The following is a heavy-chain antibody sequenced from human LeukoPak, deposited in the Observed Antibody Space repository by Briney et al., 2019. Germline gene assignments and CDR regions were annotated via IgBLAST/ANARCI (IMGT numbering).Heavy chain of an antibody. J-gene: IGHJ4*02. CDR1: GYTFTSYG. CDR3: ARLTMVRGVIIEVVY. V-gene: IGHV1-18*01. Sequence: ASVKVSCKASGYTFTSYGISWVRQAPGQGLEWMGWISAYNGNTNYAQKLQGRVTMTTDTSTGTAYMELRSLRSDDTAVYYCARLTMVRGVIIEVVYWGQGTLVTVSS. D-gene: IGHD3-10*01. CDR2: ISAYNGNT.